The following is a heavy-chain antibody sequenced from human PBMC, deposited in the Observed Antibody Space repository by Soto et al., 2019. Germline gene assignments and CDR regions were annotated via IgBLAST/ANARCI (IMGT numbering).Heavy chain of an antibody. CDR2: IYYSGST. Sequence: SETLSLTCTVSGGSISSSSYYWGWIRQPPGKGLEWIGSIYYSGSTYYNPSLKSRVTISVDTSKNQFSLKLSSVTAADTAVYYCARLDYYDSSGYYPPAPYYYYGMDVWGQGTTVTVSS. D-gene: IGHD3-22*01. CDR3: ARLDYYDSSGYYPPAPYYYYGMDV. J-gene: IGHJ6*02. V-gene: IGHV4-39*01. CDR1: GGSISSSSYY.